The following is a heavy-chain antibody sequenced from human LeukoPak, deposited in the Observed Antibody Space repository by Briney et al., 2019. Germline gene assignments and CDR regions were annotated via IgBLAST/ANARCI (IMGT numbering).Heavy chain of an antibody. Sequence: GGSLRLSCAASGFTFSSYAMSWVRQAPGKGLEWVSAISGSGGSTYYADSVKGRFTISRDNSKNTLYLQMNSLRAEDTAVYYSYSGYRWGREFDYWGQGTLVTVSS. CDR3: YSGYRWGREFDY. CDR2: ISGSGGST. V-gene: IGHV3-23*01. J-gene: IGHJ4*02. D-gene: IGHD3-22*01. CDR1: GFTFSSYA.